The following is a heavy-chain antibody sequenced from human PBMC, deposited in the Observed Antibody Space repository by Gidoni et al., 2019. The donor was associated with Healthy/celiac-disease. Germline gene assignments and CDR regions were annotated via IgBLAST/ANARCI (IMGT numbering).Heavy chain of an antibody. Sequence: EVQLLEPGAGLIQPGGSLSLSCSASGFTVSSNYMSWVRQAPGKGLEWVSVIDRGGRTYYADSVKGRFTISRDNSKNTLYRQMNSLRAEDTAVYYCARGVGNNIAFDIWGQGTMVTVSS. J-gene: IGHJ3*02. CDR3: ARGVGNNIAFDI. V-gene: IGHV3-53*01. CDR2: IDRGGRT. D-gene: IGHD1-20*01. CDR1: GFTVSSNY.